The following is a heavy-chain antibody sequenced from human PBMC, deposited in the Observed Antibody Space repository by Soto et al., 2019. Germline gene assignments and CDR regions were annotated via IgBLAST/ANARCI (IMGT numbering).Heavy chain of an antibody. Sequence: SETLSLTCTVSGGSISIYYWSWIRQPPGKGLEWIGYIYYSGRTNYNPSLKSRVNISVDTSKNQFSLKLSSVTAADTAVYYCARDYIYDFWSGFRPWGQGTRVTVS. D-gene: IGHD3-3*01. CDR2: IYYSGRT. J-gene: IGHJ5*02. V-gene: IGHV4-59*01. CDR1: GGSISIYY. CDR3: ARDYIYDFWSGFRP.